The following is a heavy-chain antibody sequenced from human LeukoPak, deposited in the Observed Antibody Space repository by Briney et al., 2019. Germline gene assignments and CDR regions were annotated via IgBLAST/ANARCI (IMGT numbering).Heavy chain of an antibody. V-gene: IGHV4-61*02. CDR1: SGSISSGSYY. Sequence: PSETLSLTCTVSSGSISSGSYYWSWIRQPAGKGLEWIGRIYTSGSTNYNPSLKSRVTISVDTSKNQFSLRLSSVTAADTAVYYCARLESLTVSDFDYWGQGTLVTVSS. J-gene: IGHJ4*02. D-gene: IGHD4-17*01. CDR2: IYTSGST. CDR3: ARLESLTVSDFDY.